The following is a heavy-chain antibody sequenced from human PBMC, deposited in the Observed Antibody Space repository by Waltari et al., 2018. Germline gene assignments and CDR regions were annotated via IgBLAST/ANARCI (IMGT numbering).Heavy chain of an antibody. V-gene: IGHV3-23*03. J-gene: IGHJ6*04. CDR3: AKDLHGDYPSGMDV. CDR2: IYSGGST. CDR1: GFTFSSYA. D-gene: IGHD4-17*01. Sequence: EVQLLESGGGLVQPGGSLSLSCAASGFTFSSYAMSWVRQAPGKGLEWVSVIYSGGSTYYADSVKGRFTISRDNSKNTLYLQMNSLRAEDTAVYYCAKDLHGDYPSGMDVWGKGTTVTVSS.